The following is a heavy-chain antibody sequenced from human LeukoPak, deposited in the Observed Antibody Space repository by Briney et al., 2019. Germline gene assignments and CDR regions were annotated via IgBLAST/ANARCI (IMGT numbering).Heavy chain of an antibody. CDR1: GFTFSSYA. D-gene: IGHD4-17*01. V-gene: IGHV3-30*04. CDR2: ISYDGSNK. Sequence: GGSLRLSCAASGFTFSSYAMHWVRQAPGKGLEWVAVISYDGSNKYYADSVKGRFTISRDNSKNTLYLQMNSLRAEDTAVYYCARDGTTDYYYYYMDVWGKGTTVTVSS. CDR3: ARDGTTDYYYYYMDV. J-gene: IGHJ6*03.